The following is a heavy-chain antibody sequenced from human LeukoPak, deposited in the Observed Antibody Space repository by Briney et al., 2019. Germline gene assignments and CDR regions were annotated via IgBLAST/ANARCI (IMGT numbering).Heavy chain of an antibody. CDR2: ISWNSGSI. D-gene: IGHD6-19*01. CDR3: AKDLTRGCSSGWLCPGWY. CDR1: GFTFDNYA. V-gene: IGHV3-9*01. J-gene: IGHJ4*02. Sequence: GGSLRLSCAASGFTFDNYAMHWVRQAPGKGLEWVSGISWNSGSIGYADSVKGRFTISRDNAKNSLYLQMNSLRAENTALYYCAKDLTRGCSSGWLCPGWYWGEGTLVTVSS.